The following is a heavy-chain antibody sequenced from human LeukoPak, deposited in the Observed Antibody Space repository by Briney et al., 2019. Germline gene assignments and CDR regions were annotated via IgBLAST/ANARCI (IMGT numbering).Heavy chain of an antibody. CDR2: IIPIFGTA. V-gene: IGHV1-69*13. CDR1: GGTFSSYA. CDR3: ARARPIAYGDYTAFDY. Sequence: SVKVSCKASGGTFSSYAISWVRQAPGQGLEWMGGIIPIFGTANYAQKFQGRVTITADEPTSTAYMELSSLRSEDTAVYYCARARPIAYGDYTAFDYWGQGTLVTVSS. D-gene: IGHD4-17*01. J-gene: IGHJ4*02.